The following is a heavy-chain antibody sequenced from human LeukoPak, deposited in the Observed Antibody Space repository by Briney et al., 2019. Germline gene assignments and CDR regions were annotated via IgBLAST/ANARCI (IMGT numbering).Heavy chain of an antibody. CDR3: ARGPFAWIQLWPLPFDY. V-gene: IGHV4-34*01. CDR1: GGSFSGYY. D-gene: IGHD5-18*01. CDR2: NNHSGST. Sequence: SETLSLTCAVYGGSFSGYYWSWIRQPPGKGLEWIWGNNHSGSTNYNPSLKSRVTISVDTSKNQFSLKLSSVTAADTAVYHCARGPFAWIQLWPLPFDYWGQGTLVTVSS. J-gene: IGHJ4*02.